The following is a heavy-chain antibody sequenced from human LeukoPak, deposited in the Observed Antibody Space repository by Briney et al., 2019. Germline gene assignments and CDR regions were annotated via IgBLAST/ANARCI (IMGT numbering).Heavy chain of an antibody. V-gene: IGHV3-48*04. CDR3: VRDRGTYRPIDY. CDR2: ISSSSSTI. D-gene: IGHD1-26*01. CDR1: GFTFSSYS. J-gene: IGHJ4*02. Sequence: GGSLRLSCAASGFTFSSYSMNWVRQAPGKGLEWVSYISSSSSTICYADSVKGRFTISRDNAQNSLYLQMNSLRAEDTAIYYCVRDRGTYRPIDYWGQGTLVTVSS.